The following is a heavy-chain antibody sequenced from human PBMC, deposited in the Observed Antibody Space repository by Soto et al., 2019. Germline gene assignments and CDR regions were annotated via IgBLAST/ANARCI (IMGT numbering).Heavy chain of an antibody. Sequence: PGGSLRLSCAASGFTVSSKYMSWVRQAPGKGLEWVSVIYSGGSTYYADSVKGRFTISRDNSKNTLYLQMNSLRAEDTAVYYCARGLQLRYFDWSFDYWGQGTLVTVS. D-gene: IGHD3-9*01. J-gene: IGHJ4*02. CDR1: GFTVSSKY. V-gene: IGHV3-53*01. CDR3: ARGLQLRYFDWSFDY. CDR2: IYSGGST.